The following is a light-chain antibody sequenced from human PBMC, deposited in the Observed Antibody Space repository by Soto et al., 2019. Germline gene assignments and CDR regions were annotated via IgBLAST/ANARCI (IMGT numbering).Light chain of an antibody. J-gene: IGLJ2*01. CDR2: SNS. V-gene: IGLV1-44*01. Sequence: QSVLTQPPSASGTPGQRVTISCSGSSSNIGSNSVYWYQQLPGTAPKLLIYSNSKRPSGVPDRFSGSKSGTSASLAISGLQAEDEADYYCSSYTSSDVVFGGGTKLTVL. CDR1: SSNIGSNS. CDR3: SSYTSSDVV.